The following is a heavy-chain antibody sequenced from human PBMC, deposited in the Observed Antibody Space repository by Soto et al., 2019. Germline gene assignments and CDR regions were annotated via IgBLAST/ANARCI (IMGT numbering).Heavy chain of an antibody. J-gene: IGHJ6*02. CDR3: ARGGKYCTNGVCSFYGMDV. CDR2: VYYSGRT. Sequence: SETLSLTCTVSGGSISSHSWSWIRQPPGEGLELIGHVYYSGRTNYNPSLKSRVTISVDTSKNQFSLKLSSVTAADTAVYFCARGGKYCTNGVCSFYGMDVWGQGTTVTVSS. D-gene: IGHD2-8*01. CDR1: GGSISSHS. V-gene: IGHV4-59*11.